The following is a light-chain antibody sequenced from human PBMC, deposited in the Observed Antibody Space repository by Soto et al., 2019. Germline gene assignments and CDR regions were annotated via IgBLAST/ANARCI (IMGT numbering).Light chain of an antibody. J-gene: IGLJ1*01. CDR1: SGHSSNA. CDR2: VNSDGSH. V-gene: IGLV4-69*02. CDR3: QTWGTGFHV. Sequence: QLVLTQSPSASASLGASVKLTCTLSSGHSSNAIAWHQQQPEKGPRYLMKVNSDGSHSKGYGIPDRFSGSSSGAERYLTVSSLQSEDEADYYCQTWGTGFHVFGTGTKLTVL.